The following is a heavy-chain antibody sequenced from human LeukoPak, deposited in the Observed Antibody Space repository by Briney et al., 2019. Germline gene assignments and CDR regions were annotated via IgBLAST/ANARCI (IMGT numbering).Heavy chain of an antibody. J-gene: IGHJ3*02. CDR2: IWYDGSNK. CDR1: GFTFSSYG. Sequence: GGSLRLSCAASGFTFSSYGMHWVRQAPGKGLEWVAVIWYDGSNKYYADSVRGRFTISRDNSKNTLYLQMNSLRAEDTAVYYCARDWSGIGGDAFDIWGQGTMVTVSS. CDR3: ARDWSGIGGDAFDI. V-gene: IGHV3-33*01. D-gene: IGHD6-13*01.